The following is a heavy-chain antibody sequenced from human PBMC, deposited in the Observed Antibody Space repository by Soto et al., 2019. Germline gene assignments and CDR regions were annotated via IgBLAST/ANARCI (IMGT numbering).Heavy chain of an antibody. CDR2: IYYSGST. V-gene: IGHV4-31*03. CDR1: GGSISSGGYY. CDR3: ARGVVTALDAFDI. Sequence: PSETLSLTCTVSGGSISSGGYYWSWIRQHPGKGLEWIGYIYYSGSTYYNPSLKSRVTISVDTSKNQFSLKLSSVTAADTAVYYCARGVVTALDAFDIWGQGTMVTV. D-gene: IGHD2-21*02. J-gene: IGHJ3*02.